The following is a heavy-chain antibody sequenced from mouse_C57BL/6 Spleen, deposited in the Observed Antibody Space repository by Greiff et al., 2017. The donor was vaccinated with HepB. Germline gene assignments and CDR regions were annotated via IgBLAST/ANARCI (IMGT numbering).Heavy chain of an antibody. CDR1: GYTFTSYW. J-gene: IGHJ2*01. CDR3: ARYSNYVEGLYYFDY. CDR2: IHPNSGST. Sequence: QVQLQQPGAELVKPGASVKLSCKASGYTFTSYWMHWVKQRPGQGLEWIGMIHPNSGSTNYNEKFKSKATLTVDKSSSTAYMQLSSLTSEDSAVYYCARYSNYVEGLYYFDYWGQGTTLTVSS. V-gene: IGHV1-64*01. D-gene: IGHD2-5*01.